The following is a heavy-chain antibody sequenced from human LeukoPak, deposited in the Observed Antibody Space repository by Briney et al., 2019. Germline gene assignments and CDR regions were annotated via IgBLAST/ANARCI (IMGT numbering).Heavy chain of an antibody. CDR3: ARGQGTVTTH. CDR2: INHSGSA. Sequence: PSETLSLTCAVSGGSFSGYYWTWIRQPPGKGLEWIGEINHSGSANYNPSLRSRVTISLDTSKNQFSLKLSSVTAADTAVYYCARGQGTVTTHWGQGTLVTVSS. D-gene: IGHD4-17*01. CDR1: GGSFSGYY. V-gene: IGHV4-34*01. J-gene: IGHJ4*02.